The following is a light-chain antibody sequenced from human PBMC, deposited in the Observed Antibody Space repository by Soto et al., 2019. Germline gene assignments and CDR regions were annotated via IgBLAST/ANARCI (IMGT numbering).Light chain of an antibody. CDR1: QTISSW. V-gene: IGKV1-5*01. Sequence: DIQMTQSPSTLSGSVGDRVTITCRASQTISSWLAWYQQKPGKAPKLLIYDASSLESGVPSRFSGSESGTDFTLTISSLQPEDFATYYCQQANSFPWTFGQGTKVDI. CDR2: DAS. J-gene: IGKJ1*01. CDR3: QQANSFPWT.